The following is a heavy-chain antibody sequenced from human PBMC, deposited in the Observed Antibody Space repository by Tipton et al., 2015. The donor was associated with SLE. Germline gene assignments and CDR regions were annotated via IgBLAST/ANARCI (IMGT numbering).Heavy chain of an antibody. CDR2: IYHSDYT. Sequence: LSLTCSVSGGSITSYYWSWIRQPPGKGLEWIGHIYHSDYTSYNPSLKSRVFISIDTSKKQFSLKLSSVTAADTAVYYCARLTYYDSTGHFDYWGQGSLVTVSS. V-gene: IGHV4-59*08. CDR3: ARLTYYDSTGHFDY. J-gene: IGHJ4*02. D-gene: IGHD3-22*01. CDR1: GGSITSYY.